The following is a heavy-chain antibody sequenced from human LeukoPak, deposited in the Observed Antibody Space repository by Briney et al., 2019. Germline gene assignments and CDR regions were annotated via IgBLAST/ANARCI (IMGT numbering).Heavy chain of an antibody. J-gene: IGHJ6*02. CDR1: GYSFTSYW. Sequence: GESLKISCKGSGYSFTSYWIGWVRQMPGKGLEWMGTIYPGDSDTRYSPSFQGQVTISVDKSISTAYLQWSSLKASDTAIYYCATNYGLLSYFNGMDVWGQGTTVTVS. V-gene: IGHV5-51*01. D-gene: IGHD3-10*01. CDR2: IYPGDSDT. CDR3: ATNYGLLSYFNGMDV.